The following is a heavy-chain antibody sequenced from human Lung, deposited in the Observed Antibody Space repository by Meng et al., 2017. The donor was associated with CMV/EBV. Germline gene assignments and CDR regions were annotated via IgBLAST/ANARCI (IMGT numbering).Heavy chain of an antibody. Sequence: GESLKISCKGSGYSFTSYWIGWVRQMPGKGLEWMGIIYPGDSDTRYSPSFQGQVTISADKSISTAYLQWSSLKASDTAMYYCARHGGSTIYYYYGMDVWGQGTXVTVDS. CDR2: IYPGDSDT. CDR1: GYSFTSYW. CDR3: ARHGGSTIYYYYGMDV. D-gene: IGHD2-15*01. J-gene: IGHJ6*01. V-gene: IGHV5-51*01.